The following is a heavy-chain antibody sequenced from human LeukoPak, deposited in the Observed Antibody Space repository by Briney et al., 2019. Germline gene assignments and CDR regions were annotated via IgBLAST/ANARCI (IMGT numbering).Heavy chain of an antibody. CDR1: GFTFRTYA. CDR3: AKAPLGSCTGARCYSLDA. V-gene: IGHV3-23*01. J-gene: IGHJ6*03. CDR2: ISGSDPGT. D-gene: IGHD2-8*02. Sequence: PRGSLRLSCVASGFTFRTYAMSWVRQTPWMGLEWVSAISGSDPGTYHADSVKGRFTISRDNSKNTLYLQMNNLRAEDTAIYFCAKAPLGSCTGARCYSLDAWGKGATVSVSS.